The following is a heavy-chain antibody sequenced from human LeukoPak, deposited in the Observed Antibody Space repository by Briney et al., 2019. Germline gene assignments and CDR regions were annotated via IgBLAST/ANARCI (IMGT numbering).Heavy chain of an antibody. CDR2: ISSSSSYI. Sequence: GGSLRLSCAASGFTFSSYAMIWVRQAPGKGLEWVSSISSSSSYIYYADSVKGRFTISRDNAKNSLYLQMNSLRAEDTAVYYCARDPLAGGWFDPWGQGTLVTGSS. CDR1: GFTFSSYA. V-gene: IGHV3-21*01. CDR3: ARDPLAGGWFDP. J-gene: IGHJ5*02. D-gene: IGHD2-8*02.